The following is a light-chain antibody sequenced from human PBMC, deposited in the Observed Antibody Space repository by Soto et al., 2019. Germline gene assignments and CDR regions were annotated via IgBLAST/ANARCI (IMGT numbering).Light chain of an antibody. Sequence: EIVLTQSPATLSSSPGERATLSCRASQSVSSYLACHQQKPGQAPRLLIYDASNRATGIPARFSGSGSGTDFTLTISSLEPEDFAVYYFQQRSNXPRTCGQGTKV. CDR1: QSVSSY. J-gene: IGKJ1*01. CDR3: QQRSNXPRT. V-gene: IGKV3-11*01. CDR2: DAS.